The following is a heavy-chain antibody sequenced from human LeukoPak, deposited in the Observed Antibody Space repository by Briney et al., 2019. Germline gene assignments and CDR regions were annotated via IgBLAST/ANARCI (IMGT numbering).Heavy chain of an antibody. J-gene: IGHJ4*02. CDR3: ARDHRGSPNYDSSGPLDY. D-gene: IGHD3-22*01. CDR1: GFTFSSYS. V-gene: IGHV3-21*01. Sequence: PGGSLRLSCAASGFTFSSYSMNWVRLAPGKGLEWVSSISTSSSYIYYADSVKGRFTISRDNAKNSLYLQMNSLRAEDTAVYYCARDHRGSPNYDSSGPLDYWGQGTLVTVSS. CDR2: ISTSSSYI.